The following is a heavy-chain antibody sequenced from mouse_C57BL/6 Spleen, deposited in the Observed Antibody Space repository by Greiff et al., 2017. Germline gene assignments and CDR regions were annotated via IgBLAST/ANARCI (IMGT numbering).Heavy chain of an antibody. J-gene: IGHJ4*01. CDR3: ARSYYYGSSLYYYAMDY. V-gene: IGHV14-2*01. CDR1: GFNIKDYY. CDR2: IDPEDGET. Sequence: VQLQQSGAELVKPGASVKLSCTASGFNIKDYYMHWVKQRTEQGLEWIGRIDPEDGETKYAPKFQGKATITAATSYNPAYLQFSSLTSEDTAVYYCARSYYYGSSLYYYAMDYWGQGTSVTVSS. D-gene: IGHD1-1*01.